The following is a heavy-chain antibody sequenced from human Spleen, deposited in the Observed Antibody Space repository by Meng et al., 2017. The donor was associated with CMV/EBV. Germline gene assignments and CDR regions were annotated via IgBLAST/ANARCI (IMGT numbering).Heavy chain of an antibody. CDR1: GGSFNDYY. Sequence: SETLSLTCAVYGGSFNDYYWSWIRQPPGKGLEWIGEINHSGSSNYNPSLKSRVTISVDTSKNQFSLKLSSVTAADTAVYYCARGPTSITIFGMVIKASGRAKGYGMDVWGQGTTVPSP. CDR3: ARGPTSITIFGMVIKASGRAKGYGMDV. D-gene: IGHD3-3*01. CDR2: INHSGSS. V-gene: IGHV4-34*01. J-gene: IGHJ6*02.